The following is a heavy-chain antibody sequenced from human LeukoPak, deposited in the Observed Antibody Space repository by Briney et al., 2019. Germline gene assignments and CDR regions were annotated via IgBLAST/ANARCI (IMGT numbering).Heavy chain of an antibody. Sequence: GGSLRLSCAASGFTFSSYSMNWVRQAPGKGLEWVSYISSSGSTIYYADSVKGRFTISRDNAKNSLYLQMNSLRAEDTAVYYCQTYGSGSSSSYYWGQGTLVTVSS. J-gene: IGHJ4*02. D-gene: IGHD3-10*01. CDR1: GFTFSSYS. CDR2: ISSSGSTI. V-gene: IGHV3-48*04. CDR3: QTYGSGSSSSYY.